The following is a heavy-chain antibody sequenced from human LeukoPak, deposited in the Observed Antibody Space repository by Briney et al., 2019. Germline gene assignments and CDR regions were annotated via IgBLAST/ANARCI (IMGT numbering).Heavy chain of an antibody. J-gene: IGHJ3*02. CDR2: ISRSGSTT. CDR3: ATRSITMMRATFDI. V-gene: IGHV3-48*03. Sequence: GGSLRLSCAVSGSTVSSYEMNWVRQAPGKGLEWVSYISRSGSTTYYADSVKGRFIISRDNAKNSLYLQMNSLRAEDTAVYYCATRSITMMRATFDIWGLGTMVTVSS. CDR1: GSTVSSYE. D-gene: IGHD3-22*01.